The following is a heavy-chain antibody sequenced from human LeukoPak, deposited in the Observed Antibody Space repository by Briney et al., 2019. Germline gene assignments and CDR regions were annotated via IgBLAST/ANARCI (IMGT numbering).Heavy chain of an antibody. CDR2: IYYSGST. J-gene: IGHJ4*02. Sequence: SETLSLTCTVSGGSISGYYWSWIRQPPGKGLEWIGYIYYSGSTNYNPSLKSRVTISVDTSKNQFSLKLNSVTAADTAVYYCASGPGALEPYDYWGQGTLVTVSS. CDR1: GGSISGYY. D-gene: IGHD3-10*01. CDR3: ASGPGALEPYDY. V-gene: IGHV4-59*01.